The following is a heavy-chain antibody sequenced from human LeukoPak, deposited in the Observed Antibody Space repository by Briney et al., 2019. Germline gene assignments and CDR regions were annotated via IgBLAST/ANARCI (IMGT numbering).Heavy chain of an antibody. CDR2: ISYDGSNK. CDR3: AKEMATMANYFDY. Sequence: GGSLRLSCAASGFTFSSYAMHWVRQAPGKGLEWVAVISYDGSNKYYADSVKGRFTISRDNSKNTLYLQMNSLRAEDTAVYYCAKEMATMANYFDYWGQGTLVTVSS. CDR1: GFTFSSYA. J-gene: IGHJ4*02. V-gene: IGHV3-30*04. D-gene: IGHD5-24*01.